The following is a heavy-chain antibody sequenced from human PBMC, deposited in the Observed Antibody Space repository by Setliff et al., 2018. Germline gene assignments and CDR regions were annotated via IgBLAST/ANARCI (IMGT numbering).Heavy chain of an antibody. CDR1: GYTFTTYA. CDR3: ARASRFGTIVYKGYYYMDV. Sequence: ASVKVSCKTSGYTFTTYASSWMRQAPVQGLEWMGWINTNTGNPSYAQDFTGRFVFSLDTSVSTAYLQISSLKAEDTAVYYCARASRFGTIVYKGYYYMDVWGKGTTVTVSS. J-gene: IGHJ6*03. CDR2: INTNTGNP. D-gene: IGHD3-10*01. V-gene: IGHV7-4-1*02.